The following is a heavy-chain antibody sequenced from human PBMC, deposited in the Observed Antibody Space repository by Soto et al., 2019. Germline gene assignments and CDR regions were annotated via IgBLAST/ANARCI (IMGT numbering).Heavy chain of an antibody. J-gene: IGHJ6*02. V-gene: IGHV1-69*06. CDR3: ARDSSGYSYGYYYYGMDV. CDR1: GGTFSSYA. CDR2: IIPIFFSA. Sequence: SVKVSCKASGGTFSSYAISWVRQAPGQGLEWLGGIIPIFFSANYAQKFQGRVTITADKSTSTAYMELSSLRSEDTAVYYCARDSSGYSYGYYYYGMDVWGQGTTVTVS. D-gene: IGHD5-18*01.